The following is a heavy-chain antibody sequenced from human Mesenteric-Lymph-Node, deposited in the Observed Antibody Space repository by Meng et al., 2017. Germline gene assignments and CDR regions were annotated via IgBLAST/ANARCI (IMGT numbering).Heavy chain of an antibody. CDR3: ARGPTTYFDY. J-gene: IGHJ4*02. V-gene: IGHV4-30-4*01. D-gene: IGHD4-17*01. Sequence: QVQLHESRPGLVQPSQTLSLTCTVSGGSLSSGDYYWSWIRQPPGKGLEWIGYIYYSGSIYYNPSLKSRVTISVDTSKNQFSLKLSSVTAADTAVYYCARGPTTYFDYWGQGTLVTVSS. CDR1: GGSLSSGDYY. CDR2: IYYSGSI.